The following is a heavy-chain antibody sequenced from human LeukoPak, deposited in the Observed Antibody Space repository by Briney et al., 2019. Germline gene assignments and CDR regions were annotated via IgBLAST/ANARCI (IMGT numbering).Heavy chain of an antibody. CDR2: ISGSGGST. D-gene: IGHD6-13*01. CDR3: AKGTYSSSWYRPDY. J-gene: IGHJ4*02. V-gene: IGHV3-23*01. Sequence: GGSLRLSCAASGFTFSSYAVSWVRQAPGKGLEWVSAISGSGGSTYYADSVKGRFTISRDNSKNTLYLQMNSLRAEDTAVYYCAKGTYSSSWYRPDYWGQGTLVTVSS. CDR1: GFTFSSYA.